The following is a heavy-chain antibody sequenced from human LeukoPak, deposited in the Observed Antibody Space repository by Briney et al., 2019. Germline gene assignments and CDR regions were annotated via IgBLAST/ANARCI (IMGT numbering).Heavy chain of an antibody. CDR3: ARETMVRGVITD. CDR1: GFTFSSYS. Sequence: PGGSLRLSCTASGFTFSSYSMNWVRQAPGKGLEWVSYISSSGSTIYYADSVKGRFTISRDNAKNSLYLQMNSLRAEDTAVYYCARETMVRGVITDWGQGTLVTVSS. CDR2: ISSSGSTI. V-gene: IGHV3-48*04. D-gene: IGHD3-10*01. J-gene: IGHJ4*02.